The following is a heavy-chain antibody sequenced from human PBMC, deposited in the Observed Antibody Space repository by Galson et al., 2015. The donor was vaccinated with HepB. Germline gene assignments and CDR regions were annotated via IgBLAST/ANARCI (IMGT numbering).Heavy chain of an antibody. CDR1: GDSVSSNSAA. CDR3: ARDTYYYDSSGYTFDY. Sequence: CAISGDSVSSNSAAWNWIRQSPSRGLEWLGRTYYRSKWYNDYAVSVKSRITINPDTSKNQFSLQLNSVTPEDTAVYYCARDTYYYDSSGYTFDYWGQGTLVTVSS. CDR2: TYYRSKWYN. D-gene: IGHD3-22*01. V-gene: IGHV6-1*01. J-gene: IGHJ4*02.